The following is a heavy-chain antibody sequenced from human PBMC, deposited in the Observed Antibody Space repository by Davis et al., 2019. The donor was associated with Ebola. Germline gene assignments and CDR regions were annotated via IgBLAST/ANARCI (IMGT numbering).Heavy chain of an antibody. V-gene: IGHV3-23*01. Sequence: GESLKTSCAASGFTFSTYAMGWVRQAPGKGLEWVSAISGSGGSTYYAGSVKGRFTISRDNSRNTLYLQMNSLRAEDTAVYYCAKAPVRFLEWFTTDYWGKGTLVTVSS. CDR1: GFTFSTYA. CDR3: AKAPVRFLEWFTTDY. CDR2: ISGSGGST. D-gene: IGHD3-3*01. J-gene: IGHJ4*02.